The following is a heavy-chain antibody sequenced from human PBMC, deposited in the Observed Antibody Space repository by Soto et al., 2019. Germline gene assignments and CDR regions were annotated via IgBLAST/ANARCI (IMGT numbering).Heavy chain of an antibody. CDR2: IIPIFGTA. D-gene: IGHD3-22*01. CDR3: ARGPYDSSGYDDY. J-gene: IGHJ4*02. Sequence: SVKVSCKASGGTFSSYAISWVRQAPGQGLEWMGGIIPIFGTANYAQKFQGRVTITADKSTSTAYMELSSLRSEDTAVYYCARGPYDSSGYDDYWGQGTLVTVSS. CDR1: GGTFSSYA. V-gene: IGHV1-69*06.